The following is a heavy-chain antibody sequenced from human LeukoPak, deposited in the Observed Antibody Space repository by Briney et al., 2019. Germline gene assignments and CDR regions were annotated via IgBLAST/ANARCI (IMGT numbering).Heavy chain of an antibody. CDR3: ARSSWYKSEYFQH. CDR2: IYHSGST. CDR1: GGSISSGGYY. V-gene: IGHV4-30-2*02. Sequence: SETLSLTCTVSGGSISSGGYYWSWIRQPPGKGLEWIGYIYHSGSTYYNPSLKSRVTISVDTSKNQFSLKLSSVTAADTAVYYCARSSWYKSEYFQHWGQGTLVTVSS. D-gene: IGHD6-13*01. J-gene: IGHJ1*01.